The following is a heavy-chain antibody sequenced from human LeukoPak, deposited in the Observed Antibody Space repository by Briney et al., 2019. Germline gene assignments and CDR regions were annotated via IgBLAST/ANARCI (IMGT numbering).Heavy chain of an antibody. CDR2: IKSKGDGETT. Sequence: GGSLRLSCAASGFTFTNAWMTWVRQAPGEGLEWVGRIKSKGDGETTDYAEPVKGRFSMSRDDSEATMDLQMYGLEAEDTAVYYCTADRGLTMIRGVLVDWGRGALVTVSS. CDR1: GFTFTNAW. J-gene: IGHJ4*02. CDR3: TADRGLTMIRGVLVD. V-gene: IGHV3-15*01. D-gene: IGHD3-10*01.